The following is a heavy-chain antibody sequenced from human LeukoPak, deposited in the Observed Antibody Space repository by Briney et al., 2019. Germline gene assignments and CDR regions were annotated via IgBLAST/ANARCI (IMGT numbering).Heavy chain of an antibody. V-gene: IGHV1-2*02. CDR2: IDPKNGDT. CDR3: TRSRAASMRAPAIDN. Sequence: ASVKVSCKASGYTFTGYYLHWVRQAPGQGLEWMGWIDPKNGDTNYAQKFQGRVAMTRDTSITTAYMELRASTSDDTAVYYCTRSRAASMRAPAIDNWGQGSQVTVSS. J-gene: IGHJ4*02. CDR1: GYTFTGYY. D-gene: IGHD2/OR15-2a*01.